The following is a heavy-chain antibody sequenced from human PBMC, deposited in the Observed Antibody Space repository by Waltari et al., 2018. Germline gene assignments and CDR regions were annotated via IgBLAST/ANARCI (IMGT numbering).Heavy chain of an antibody. J-gene: IGHJ4*02. Sequence: EVQLLESGGGLVQPGGSLRLSCAASGFTFSSYAMSWVRQAPGKGLEWGSVIYSGGSTYYADTVKGRFTISRDNSKNTLYLQMNILRAEDTAVYYCAKSEVGSSWYTPFDYWGQGPLVTVSS. V-gene: IGHV3-23*03. D-gene: IGHD6-13*01. CDR1: GFTFSSYA. CDR3: AKSEVGSSWYTPFDY. CDR2: IYSGGST.